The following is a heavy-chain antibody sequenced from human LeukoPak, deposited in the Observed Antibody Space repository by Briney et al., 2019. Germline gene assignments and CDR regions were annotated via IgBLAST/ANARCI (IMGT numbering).Heavy chain of an antibody. CDR3: ARERRSSSWYYFDY. J-gene: IGHJ4*02. CDR2: INPNSGGT. D-gene: IGHD6-13*01. V-gene: IGHV1-2*02. Sequence: GASVKVSCKASGYTFTGYYMHWVRQAPGQGLEWMGWINPNSGGTNYAQKFQGRVTMTRDTSISTAYMELSRLRSEDTAVYYCARERRSSSWYYFDYWGQGTLVTVSS. CDR1: GYTFTGYY.